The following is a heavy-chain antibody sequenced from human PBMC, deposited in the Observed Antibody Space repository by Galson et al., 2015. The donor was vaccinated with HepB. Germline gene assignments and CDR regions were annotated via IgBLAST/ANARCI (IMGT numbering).Heavy chain of an antibody. V-gene: IGHV1-69*02. CDR1: GGTFSSYT. Sequence: SVKVSCKASGGTFSSYTISWVRQAPGQGLEWMGRIIPILGIANYAQKFQGKVTITADKSTSTAYMELSSLRSEDTAVYYCASDYGDYVGAFDIWGQGTMVTVSS. J-gene: IGHJ3*02. CDR2: IIPILGIA. CDR3: ASDYGDYVGAFDI. D-gene: IGHD4-17*01.